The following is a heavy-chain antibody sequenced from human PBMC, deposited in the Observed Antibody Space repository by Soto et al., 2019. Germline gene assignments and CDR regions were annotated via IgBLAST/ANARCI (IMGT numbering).Heavy chain of an antibody. J-gene: IGHJ3*02. CDR1: GGTFSSYA. D-gene: IGHD3-10*01. CDR2: IIPIFGTA. Sequence: QVQLVQSGAEVKKPGSSVKVSCKASGGTFSSYAISWVRQAPGQGLEWMGGIIPIFGTANYAQKFQGRVTITADEATSTAYMELSSLRSEDTAVYYCARDVVNTMVRGARGSVDIWGQGTMVTVSS. CDR3: ARDVVNTMVRGARGSVDI. V-gene: IGHV1-69*01.